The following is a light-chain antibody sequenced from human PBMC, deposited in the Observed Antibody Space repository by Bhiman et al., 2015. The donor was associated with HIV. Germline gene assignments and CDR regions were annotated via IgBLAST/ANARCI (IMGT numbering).Light chain of an antibody. CDR1: SSDVGGYNY. CDR2: DVN. CDR3: SSYTSSSTFYV. J-gene: IGLJ1*01. Sequence: QSALTQPASVSGSPGQSITISCTGTSSDVGGYNYVSWYQQHPGKAPKIIIYDVNNRPSGVSNRFSGSKSGNTASLTISGLQAEDEADYYCSSYTSSSTFYVFGTGTKVTVL. V-gene: IGLV2-14*03.